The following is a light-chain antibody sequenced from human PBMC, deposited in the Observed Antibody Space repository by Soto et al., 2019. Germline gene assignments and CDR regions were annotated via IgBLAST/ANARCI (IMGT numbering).Light chain of an antibody. CDR2: EVN. Sequence: QSALTQPASVSGSPGQSITISCTGTSSDVGAYNYVSWYEQHPGKAPKLMIYEVNNRPSGVSSRFSGSKSGNTASLTISGLQAEDEADSYCSSYASSNTVLFGGGTKLTVL. CDR3: SSYASSNTVL. V-gene: IGLV2-14*01. CDR1: SSDVGAYNY. J-gene: IGLJ2*01.